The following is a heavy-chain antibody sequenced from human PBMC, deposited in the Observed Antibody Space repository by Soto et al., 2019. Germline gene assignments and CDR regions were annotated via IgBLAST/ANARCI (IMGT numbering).Heavy chain of an antibody. J-gene: IGHJ6*02. V-gene: IGHV1-2*02. CDR3: ARELSLGIAVAGMDV. D-gene: IGHD6-19*01. Sequence: ASVKVSCKASGYTFTGYYIHWVRQAPGQGLEWMGWINPNSAGTNYAQKFQGRVTINTAYMELSRLRSDDTAVYYCARELSLGIAVAGMDVWGQATTVTVSS. CDR1: GYTFTGYY. CDR2: INPNSAGT.